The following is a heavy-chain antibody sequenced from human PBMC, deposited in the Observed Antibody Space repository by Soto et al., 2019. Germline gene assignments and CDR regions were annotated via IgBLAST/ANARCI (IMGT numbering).Heavy chain of an antibody. D-gene: IGHD3-10*01. CDR3: AKDQGRSPIRGINWFDP. J-gene: IGHJ5*02. Sequence: GGSLRLSCAASGFTFSSYSMNWVRQAPGKGLEWVSSISSSSSYIYYADSVKGRFTISRDNAKNSLYLQMNSLRAEDTAVYYCAKDQGRSPIRGINWFDPWGQGTLVTVSS. CDR1: GFTFSSYS. CDR2: ISSSSSYI. V-gene: IGHV3-21*01.